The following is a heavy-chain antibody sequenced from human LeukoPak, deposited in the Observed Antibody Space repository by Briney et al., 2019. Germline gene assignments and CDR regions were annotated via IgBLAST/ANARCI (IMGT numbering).Heavy chain of an antibody. CDR3: ARHVPSGLRIVVVTSDRYFDL. J-gene: IGHJ2*01. D-gene: IGHD2-21*02. V-gene: IGHV4-39*01. CDR2: IYYSGST. CDR1: GGSISSSSYY. Sequence: PSETLSLTCTVSGGSISSSSYYWGWIRQPPGKGLEWIGDIYYSGSTNYNPSLKSRVTVSVDTSRNQFSLKLSSVTAADTAVYYCARHVPSGLRIVVVTSDRYFDLWGRGTLVTVSS.